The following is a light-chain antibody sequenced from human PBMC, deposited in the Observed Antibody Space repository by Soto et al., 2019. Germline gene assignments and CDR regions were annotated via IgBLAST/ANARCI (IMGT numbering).Light chain of an antibody. CDR2: GKT. CDR1: NSNIGARYD. V-gene: IGLV1-40*01. CDR3: WSYYGRSGSRV. Sequence: QSVLTQPPSVSGAPGQRVTISCTGSNSNIGARYDVHWYQQFPGTSPKLLIYGKTNRPSGIAARLSGSWSGTSASLAITAIQAEDEEDYYYWSYYGRSGSRVFGGGTKLTVL. J-gene: IGLJ3*02.